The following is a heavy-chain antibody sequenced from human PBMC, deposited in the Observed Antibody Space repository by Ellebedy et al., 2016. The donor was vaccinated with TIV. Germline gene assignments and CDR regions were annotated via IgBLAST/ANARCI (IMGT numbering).Heavy chain of an antibody. D-gene: IGHD6-13*01. CDR3: ARAAAGWNY. J-gene: IGHJ4*02. CDR1: GGSISSSSYY. CDR2: IYYSGST. V-gene: IGHV4-39*01. Sequence: SETLSLXXTVSGGSISSSSYYWGWIRQPPGKGLEWIGSIYYSGSTYYNPSLKSRVTISVDTSKNQFSLKLSSVTAADTAVYYCARAAAGWNYWGQGTLVTVSS.